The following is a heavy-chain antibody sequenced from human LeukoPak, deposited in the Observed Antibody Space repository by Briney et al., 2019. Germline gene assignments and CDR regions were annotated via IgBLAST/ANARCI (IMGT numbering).Heavy chain of an antibody. CDR1: GFTFSSYA. J-gene: IGHJ3*02. V-gene: IGHV3-23*01. Sequence: GGSLGLSCAASGFTFSSYAMSWVRQAPGKGLELVSAISGSGSTYYADSVKGRFTISRDNSKNTLYLQMNSLRAEDTAVYYWSRLDGDAFDIWGQGTMVTVSS. CDR3: SRLDGDAFDI. CDR2: ISGSGST. D-gene: IGHD6-19*01.